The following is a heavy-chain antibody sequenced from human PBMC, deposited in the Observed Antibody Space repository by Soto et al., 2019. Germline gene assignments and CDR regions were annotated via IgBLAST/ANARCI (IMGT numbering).Heavy chain of an antibody. CDR1: GFTFSSHV. J-gene: IGHJ4*02. CDR3: ARSREIIASAGSFDY. Sequence: EVQLLESGGGLVQPGGSLRLSCAASGFTFSSHVMSWVRQAPGKGLEWVSGISTGGGSTDYADSVKGRFTISRDNSKNKLHLQMKSLRAEDTAGYYCARSREIIASAGSFDYWGQGPRVTVSS. V-gene: IGHV3-23*01. CDR2: ISTGGGST. D-gene: IGHD6-25*01.